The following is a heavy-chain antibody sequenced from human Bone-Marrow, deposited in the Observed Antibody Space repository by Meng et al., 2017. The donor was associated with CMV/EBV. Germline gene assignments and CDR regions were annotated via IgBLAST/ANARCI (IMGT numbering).Heavy chain of an antibody. J-gene: IGHJ4*02. CDR1: GFTFSNYA. CDR2: ISYDVTNN. V-gene: IGHV3-30*14. D-gene: IGHD1-26*01. Sequence: GESLKISCAASGFTFSNYAMHWVRQAPGKGLEWVAVISYDVTNNYYADSVRGRFTISRDNSKNTLYLQMNNLRTEDTAVYYCVRGKWELLVSSFGSWGQGTLVTVSS. CDR3: VRGKWELLVSSFGS.